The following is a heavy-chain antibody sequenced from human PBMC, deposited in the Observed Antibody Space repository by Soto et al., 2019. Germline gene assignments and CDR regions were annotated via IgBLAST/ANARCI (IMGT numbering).Heavy chain of an antibody. Sequence: PGGSLRLSCAASGFTFSSYGMHWVRQAPGKGLEWVAVIWYDGSNKYYADSVKGRFTISRDNSKNTLYLQMNSLRAEDTAVYYCAREVAYYYDSSGPQGYDYWGHGTLVTVSS. V-gene: IGHV3-33*01. CDR1: GFTFSSYG. CDR2: IWYDGSNK. D-gene: IGHD3-22*01. CDR3: AREVAYYYDSSGPQGYDY. J-gene: IGHJ4*01.